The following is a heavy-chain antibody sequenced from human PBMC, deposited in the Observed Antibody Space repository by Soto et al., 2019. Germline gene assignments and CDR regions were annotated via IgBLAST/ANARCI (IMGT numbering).Heavy chain of an antibody. CDR2: ISKEGDKK. Sequence: GGSLRLSCAASGFTFSNYSMHWVRQAPGKGLEWVAVISKEGDKKYYADSVKGRFTISRDTSKNTLYLQMNSLRPEDTAVHYCAREWSVANPGYWGQGTQVTVSS. J-gene: IGHJ4*02. CDR3: AREWSVANPGY. CDR1: GFTFSNYS. V-gene: IGHV3-30-3*01. D-gene: IGHD5-12*01.